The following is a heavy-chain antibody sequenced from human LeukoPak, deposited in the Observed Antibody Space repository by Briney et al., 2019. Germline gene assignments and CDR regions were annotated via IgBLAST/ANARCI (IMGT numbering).Heavy chain of an antibody. CDR3: ARREMATIGDFDY. Sequence: HGESLKISCKGSGYSFTSYWIGWVRQMPGKGLGWVGIIYPGDSDTRYSPSFQGQVTISADKSISTASLRWSSLKASDTAMYYCARREMATIGDFDYWGQGTLVTASS. CDR2: IYPGDSDT. D-gene: IGHD5-24*01. CDR1: GYSFTSYW. V-gene: IGHV5-51*01. J-gene: IGHJ4*02.